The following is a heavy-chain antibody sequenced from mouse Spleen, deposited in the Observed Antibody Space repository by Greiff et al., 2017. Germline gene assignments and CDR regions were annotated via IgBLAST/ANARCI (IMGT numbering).Heavy chain of an antibody. CDR1: GFTFSDYG. Sequence: EVQRVESGGGLVKPGGSLKLSCAASGFTFSDYGMHWVRQAPEKGLEWVAYISSGSSTIYYADTVKGRFTISRDNAKNTLFLQMTSLRSEDTAMYYCARPPITTVVAPAYWGQGTLVTVSA. J-gene: IGHJ3*01. CDR2: ISSGSSTI. D-gene: IGHD1-1*01. V-gene: IGHV5-17*01. CDR3: ARPPITTVVAPAY.